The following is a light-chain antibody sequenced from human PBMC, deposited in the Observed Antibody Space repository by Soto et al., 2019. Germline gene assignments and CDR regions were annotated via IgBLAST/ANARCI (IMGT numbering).Light chain of an antibody. CDR2: DAS. Sequence: DIVLTQSPGTLSLSPGERATLSCRASQSVSSNHLAWYQQKPGQAPRLVIYDASLRANGVPARFGGSGSGTDFTLTISSLEPEDFAVYYCQQRSNWPPLTFGGGTKVDIK. CDR3: QQRSNWPPLT. V-gene: IGKV3-11*01. J-gene: IGKJ4*01. CDR1: QSVSSN.